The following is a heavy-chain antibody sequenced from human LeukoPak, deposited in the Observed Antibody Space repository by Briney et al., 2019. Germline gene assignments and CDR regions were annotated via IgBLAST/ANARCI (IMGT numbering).Heavy chain of an antibody. CDR2: ISWDGGST. D-gene: IGHD6-13*01. Sequence: GGSLRLSCAASGFTFDDYAMHWVRQAPGQGLEWVSLISWDGGSTYYADSVKGRFTISRDNSKNSLYLQMNSLRAEDTALYYCASSSPIGGYYFDYWGQGTLVTVSS. V-gene: IGHV3-43D*03. CDR3: ASSSPIGGYYFDY. J-gene: IGHJ4*02. CDR1: GFTFDDYA.